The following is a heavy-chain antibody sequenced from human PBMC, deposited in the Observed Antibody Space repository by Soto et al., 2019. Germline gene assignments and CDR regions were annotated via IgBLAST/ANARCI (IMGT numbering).Heavy chain of an antibody. D-gene: IGHD2-2*01. Sequence: GGSLRLSCAASGFTFSSYDMHWVRQATGKGLEWVSAIGTAGDTYYPGSVKGRFTISRENAKNSLYLQMNSLRAGDTAVYYCARATYCSSTSCYSAFDIWGQGTMVTVSS. J-gene: IGHJ3*02. CDR3: ARATYCSSTSCYSAFDI. CDR2: IGTAGDT. V-gene: IGHV3-13*01. CDR1: GFTFSSYD.